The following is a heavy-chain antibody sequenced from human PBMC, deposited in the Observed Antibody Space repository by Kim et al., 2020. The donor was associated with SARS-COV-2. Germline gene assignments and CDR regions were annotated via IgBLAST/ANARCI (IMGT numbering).Heavy chain of an antibody. CDR2: INSDGTTT. V-gene: IGHV3-74*01. CDR3: VRRQFTSGWYYFDY. Sequence: VGSLRLSCAASGFTFSSHWMHWVRQAPGKGLVWVSRINSDGTTTSYGDSVKGRFTISRDNAKNTLYLQMNSLRAEDTAVNYCVRRQFTSGWYYFDYWGQG. J-gene: IGHJ4*02. D-gene: IGHD6-19*01. CDR1: GFTFSSHW.